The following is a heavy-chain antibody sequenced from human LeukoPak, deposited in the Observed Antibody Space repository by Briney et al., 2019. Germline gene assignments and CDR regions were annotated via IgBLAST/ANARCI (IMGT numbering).Heavy chain of an antibody. CDR1: GFTFSSYA. CDR3: AKGPEYYYGSGSYHNEDY. CDR2: ISGSGGST. Sequence: GGSLRLSCAASGFTFSSYAMSWVRQAPGKGLEWVSAISGSGGSTYYADSVKGRFTISRDNSKNTLYLQMNSLRAEDTAVYYCAKGPEYYYGSGSYHNEDYWGQGTLVTVSS. D-gene: IGHD3-10*01. J-gene: IGHJ4*02. V-gene: IGHV3-23*01.